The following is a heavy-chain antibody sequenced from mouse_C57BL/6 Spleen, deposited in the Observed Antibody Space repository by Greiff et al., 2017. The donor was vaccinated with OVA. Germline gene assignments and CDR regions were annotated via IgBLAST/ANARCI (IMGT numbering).Heavy chain of an antibody. Sequence: VQLQQPGAELVMPGASVKLSCKASGYTFTSYWMHWVKQRPGQGLEWIGEIDPSDSYTNYNQKFKGKSTLTVDKSSSTAYMQLSSLTSEDSAVYYCAGHDYDGFAYWGQGTLVTVSA. V-gene: IGHV1-69*01. CDR2: IDPSDSYT. D-gene: IGHD2-4*01. CDR3: AGHDYDGFAY. CDR1: GYTFTSYW. J-gene: IGHJ3*01.